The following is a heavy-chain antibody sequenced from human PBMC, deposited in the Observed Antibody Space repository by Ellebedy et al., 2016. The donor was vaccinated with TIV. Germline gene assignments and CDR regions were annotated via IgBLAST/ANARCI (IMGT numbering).Heavy chain of an antibody. CDR3: VRNGAAAGWGNWFDP. V-gene: IGHV4-4*02. J-gene: IGHJ5*02. D-gene: IGHD6-13*01. Sequence: SQTLSLTCGVSGGSFTSDNYWSWVRQPPGKGLEWIGEIYHSGRINYNPSLKSRVTISLDKSKDQLSLTLNSVTAADTAVYHCVRNGAAAGWGNWFDPWGQGTLVTVSS. CDR1: GGSFTSDNY. CDR2: IYHSGRI.